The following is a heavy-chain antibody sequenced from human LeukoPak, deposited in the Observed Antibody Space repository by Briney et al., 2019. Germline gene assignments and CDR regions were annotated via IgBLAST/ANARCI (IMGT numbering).Heavy chain of an antibody. V-gene: IGHV7-4-1*02. CDR3: AVGDYGSPNFDY. J-gene: IGHJ4*02. CDR2: INTNTGNP. Sequence: ASVKVSCKASGYTFTSYALNWVRQAPGQGLEWMGWINTNTGNPTYAQVFTRRFVFSLDTSVNTAYLQISSLKAEDTAVYYCAVGDYGSPNFDYWGQGTLVTVSS. CDR1: GYTFTSYA. D-gene: IGHD4-17*01.